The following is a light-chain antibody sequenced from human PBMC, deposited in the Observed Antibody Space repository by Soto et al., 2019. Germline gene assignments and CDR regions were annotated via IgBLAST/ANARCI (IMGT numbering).Light chain of an antibody. CDR2: GAS. CDR1: QSVSTN. CDR3: QQYNNWPET. V-gene: IGKV3-15*01. Sequence: EIVMTQSPATLSVSLGEGAALSCRASQSVSTNLAWYQQKPGQAPRLLIYGASTRATGIPARFSGSGSGTEFTLTISSLQSEDFAVYYCQQYNNWPETFGQGTKVDIK. J-gene: IGKJ1*01.